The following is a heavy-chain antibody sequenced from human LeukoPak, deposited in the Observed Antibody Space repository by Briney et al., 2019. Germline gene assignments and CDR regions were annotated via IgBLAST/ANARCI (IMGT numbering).Heavy chain of an antibody. J-gene: IGHJ5*02. D-gene: IGHD3-10*01. CDR3: ARGGYYGSGNDFRFDP. V-gene: IGHV4-34*01. CDR2: INHSGST. CDR1: GGSFSGYY. Sequence: TSETLSLTCAVYGGSFSGYYWSWIRQPPGKGLEWIGEINHSGSTNYNPSLKSRVTISVDTSKNQFSLKLNSVTAADTAVYYCARGGYYGSGNDFRFDPWGQGTLVTVSS.